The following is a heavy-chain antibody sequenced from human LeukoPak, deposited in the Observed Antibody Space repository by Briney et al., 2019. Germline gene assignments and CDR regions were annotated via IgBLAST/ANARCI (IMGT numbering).Heavy chain of an antibody. CDR1: GNSISSSSYY. D-gene: IGHD3-22*01. CDR3: ARALYYYDSRTGPRYFDL. J-gene: IGHJ2*01. V-gene: IGHV4-39*07. CDR2: INYYGKT. Sequence: SETLSLTCTVSGNSISSSSYYWVWVRQPPGKGLEWIVSINYYGKTSSHPSVKTRVTTSVATSKTQFSLMVRSVTAADTAVYYCARALYYYDSRTGPRYFDLWGRGTLVTVSS.